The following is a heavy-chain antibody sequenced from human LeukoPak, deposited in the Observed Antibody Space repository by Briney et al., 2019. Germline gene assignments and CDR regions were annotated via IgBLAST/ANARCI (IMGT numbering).Heavy chain of an antibody. CDR1: GFTFSSYW. CDR2: INTDGSST. J-gene: IGHJ4*02. D-gene: IGHD6-13*01. CDR3: ARVSSSSWWALDY. V-gene: IGHV3-74*01. Sequence: GGSLRLSCAASGFTFSSYWMHWVRQAPGKGLVWVSRINTDGSSTSYADSVKGRFAISRDNAKNTLYLQMNSLRAEDTAVYYCARVSSSSWWALDYWGQGTLVTVSS.